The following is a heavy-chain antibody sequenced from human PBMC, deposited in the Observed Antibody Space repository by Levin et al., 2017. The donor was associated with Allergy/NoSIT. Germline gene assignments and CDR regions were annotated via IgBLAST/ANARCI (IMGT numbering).Heavy chain of an antibody. CDR1: GGTFSSYP. CDR3: ARDGIAAAGTSDY. CDR2: IIPILGIA. V-gene: IGHV1-69*04. Sequence: ASVKVSCKASGGTFSSYPISWVRQAPGQGLEWMGRIIPILGIANYAQKFQGRVTITADKSTSTAYMELSSLRSEDTAVYYCARDGIAAAGTSDYWGQGTLVTVSS. D-gene: IGHD6-13*01. J-gene: IGHJ4*02.